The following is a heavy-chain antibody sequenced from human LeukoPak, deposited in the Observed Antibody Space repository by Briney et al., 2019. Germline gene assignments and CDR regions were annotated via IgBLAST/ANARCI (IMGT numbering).Heavy chain of an antibody. Sequence: GGSLRHSRAASRFTFSRYGMHWVRQAPGKGLEWVAVISYVGSNKYYADTVKGRFSISRDNSRNTLYLQMSSLRAEDTAVYYCAKGWGGRFDPWGQGTLVTVSS. CDR3: AKGWGGRFDP. J-gene: IGHJ5*02. CDR2: ISYVGSNK. V-gene: IGHV3-30*18. CDR1: RFTFSRYG. D-gene: IGHD3-16*01.